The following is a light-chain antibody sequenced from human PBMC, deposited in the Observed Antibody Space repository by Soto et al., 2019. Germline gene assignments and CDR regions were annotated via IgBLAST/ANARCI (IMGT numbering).Light chain of an antibody. CDR2: EGI. J-gene: IGLJ1*01. V-gene: IGLV2-23*01. Sequence: QSVQTQPASVSGSPGQSITISCTGTSSDIGTYNLVSWYQHYPGKAPKLMIYEGIKRPSGVSNRFSGSKSGNTAFLTISGLQAEDEADYYCCSYAGSGTDNYVFGSGTKLTVL. CDR3: CSYAGSGTDNYV. CDR1: SSDIGTYNL.